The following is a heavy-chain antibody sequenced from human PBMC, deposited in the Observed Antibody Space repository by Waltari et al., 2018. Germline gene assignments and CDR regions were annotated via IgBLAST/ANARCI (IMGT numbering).Heavy chain of an antibody. J-gene: IGHJ6*02. V-gene: IGHV4-59*01. CDR3: ARDASGGEGYYYYCMDV. CDR1: GGSISSYY. D-gene: IGHD3-10*01. Sequence: QVQLQESGPGLVKPSETLSLTCTVSGGSISSYYWSWIRQPPGKGLAWIGYIYYSGSTNYTPSLKIRVTISVDTSKNQFSLKLSSVTAADTAVYYCARDASGGEGYYYYCMDVWGQGTTVTVSS. CDR2: IYYSGST.